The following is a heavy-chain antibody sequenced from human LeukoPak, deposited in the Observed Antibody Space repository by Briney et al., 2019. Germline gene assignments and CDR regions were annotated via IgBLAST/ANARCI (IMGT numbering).Heavy chain of an antibody. Sequence: RSLRLSCAASGFTFSSYGMHWVRQAPGKGLEWVAVISYDGSNKYYADSVKGRFTISRDNSKNTLYLQMNSLRAEDTAVYYCAKDWEWELTVLDCWGQGTLVTVSS. CDR1: GFTFSSYG. V-gene: IGHV3-30*18. CDR2: ISYDGSNK. CDR3: AKDWEWELTVLDC. J-gene: IGHJ4*02. D-gene: IGHD1-26*01.